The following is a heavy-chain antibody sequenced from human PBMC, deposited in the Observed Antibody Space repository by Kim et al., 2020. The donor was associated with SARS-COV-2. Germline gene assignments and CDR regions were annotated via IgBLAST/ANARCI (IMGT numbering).Heavy chain of an antibody. Sequence: AQKFQERVTITRDMSTSTAYMELSSLRSEDTAVYYCAAGPDCTNGVCLHPWGQGTLVTVSS. J-gene: IGHJ5*02. CDR3: AAGPDCTNGVCLHP. V-gene: IGHV1-58*01. D-gene: IGHD2-8*01.